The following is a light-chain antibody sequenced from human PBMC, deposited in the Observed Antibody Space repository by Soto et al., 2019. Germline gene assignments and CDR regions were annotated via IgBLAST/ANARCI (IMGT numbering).Light chain of an antibody. J-gene: IGKJ1*01. CDR2: DTS. V-gene: IGKV3-11*01. Sequence: EIFLTQAPYTLSLSAGGIATPSCWASHSVTTHLAWFQQRPGQTPRLLIYDTSTRATGIPARFSGSGSGTDFTLTISSLEPEDFAVYYCQQRSNWWTFGPGTKVDI. CDR3: QQRSNWWT. CDR1: HSVTTH.